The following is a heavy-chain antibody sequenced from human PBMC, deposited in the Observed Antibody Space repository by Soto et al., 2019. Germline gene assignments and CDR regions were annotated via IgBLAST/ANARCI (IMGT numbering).Heavy chain of an antibody. Sequence: ASVKVSCKASGYTFTGYYMHWVRQAPGQGLEWMGWINPNSGGTNYAQKFQGWVTMTRDTPISTAYMELSRLRSDDTAVYYCARASVPAATWFDPWGQGTLVTVSS. CDR1: GYTFTGYY. J-gene: IGHJ5*02. CDR2: INPNSGGT. D-gene: IGHD2-2*01. V-gene: IGHV1-2*04. CDR3: ARASVPAATWFDP.